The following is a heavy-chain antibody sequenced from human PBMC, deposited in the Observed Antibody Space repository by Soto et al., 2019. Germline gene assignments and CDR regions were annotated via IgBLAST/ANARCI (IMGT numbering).Heavy chain of an antibody. J-gene: IGHJ3*02. Sequence: ASVKVSCKASGYTFTGYYMHWVRQAPGQGLEWMGWINPNSGGTNYAQKFQGWVTMTRDTSISTAYMELSRLRSDDTAVYYCARVSGSYQRLGAFDIWGQGTMVTVSS. CDR3: ARVSGSYQRLGAFDI. V-gene: IGHV1-2*04. CDR1: GYTFTGYY. CDR2: INPNSGGT. D-gene: IGHD1-26*01.